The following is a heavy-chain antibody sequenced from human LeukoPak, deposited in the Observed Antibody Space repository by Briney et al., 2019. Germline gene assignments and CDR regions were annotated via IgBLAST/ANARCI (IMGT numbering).Heavy chain of an antibody. CDR2: ISGGSSTI. CDR3: ARFSTHFDN. Sequence: PGGSLRLSCAASGFTFSSYDMNWVRQAPGKGLEWISYISGGSSTIYYADSVKGRFTISRDNAKNSLFLQMNSLRDEDTAVYYCARFSTHFDNWGQGTLVTVSS. J-gene: IGHJ4*02. D-gene: IGHD3-3*02. CDR1: GFTFSSYD. V-gene: IGHV3-48*02.